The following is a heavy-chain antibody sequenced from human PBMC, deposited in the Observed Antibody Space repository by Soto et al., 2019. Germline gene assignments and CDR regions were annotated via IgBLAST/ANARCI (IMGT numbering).Heavy chain of an antibody. CDR2: INAGNGNT. D-gene: IGHD6-19*01. CDR1: GYTFTSYA. CDR3: AREGVLAVAGTRWFDP. J-gene: IGHJ5*02. Sequence: QVQLVQSGAEVKKPGASVKVSCKASGYTFTSYAVHWVRQAPGQRLEWMGWINAGNGNTKYSQKFQGRVTITRDTSASTAYMELSSLRSEDTAVYYCAREGVLAVAGTRWFDPWGQGTLVTVSS. V-gene: IGHV1-3*01.